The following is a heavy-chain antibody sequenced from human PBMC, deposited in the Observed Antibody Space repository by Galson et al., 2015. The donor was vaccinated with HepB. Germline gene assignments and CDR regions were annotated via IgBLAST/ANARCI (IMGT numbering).Heavy chain of an antibody. D-gene: IGHD1-26*01. Sequence: SLRLSCAASGFTFSSYGMHWVRQAPGKGLEWVAVIWYDGSNKYYADSVKGRFTISRDNSKDTLYLQMNSLRAEDTAVYYCAREYSGSYSYAFDIWGQGTMVTVSS. CDR1: GFTFSSYG. CDR3: AREYSGSYSYAFDI. CDR2: IWYDGSNK. J-gene: IGHJ3*02. V-gene: IGHV3-33*01.